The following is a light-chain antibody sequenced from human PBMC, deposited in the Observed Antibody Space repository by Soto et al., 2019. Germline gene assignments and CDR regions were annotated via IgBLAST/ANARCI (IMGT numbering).Light chain of an antibody. CDR2: AAS. J-gene: IGKJ4*01. CDR1: QGIRDD. V-gene: IGKV1-17*01. CDR3: LHHNIYPSGLT. Sequence: DIQMTQSPSSLSASVGDRVTITCRASQGIRDDLGWYQQKPGKAPKRLIFAASSLQSGVPSRFSGSGSGTEFPLTISRLQAGDFATYYCLHHNIYPSGLTFGGGTKVEIK.